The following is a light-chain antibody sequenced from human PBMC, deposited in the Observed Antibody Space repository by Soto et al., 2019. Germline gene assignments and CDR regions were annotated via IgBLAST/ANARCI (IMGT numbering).Light chain of an antibody. Sequence: IQMTQSPSSLSASVGDRVTITCQVSQNIQIYLNWYQQRPGKTPNLLVYGASNLRSGVPSRFSGSGSGTVLTLTIDSLQPEDFATYYCQQIHSTSSYTLGQGTKVDTK. V-gene: IGKV1-39*01. J-gene: IGKJ2*01. CDR1: QNIQIY. CDR2: GAS. CDR3: QQIHSTSSYT.